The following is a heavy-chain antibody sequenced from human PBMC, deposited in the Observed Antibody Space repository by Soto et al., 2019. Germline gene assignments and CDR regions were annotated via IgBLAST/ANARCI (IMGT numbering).Heavy chain of an antibody. V-gene: IGHV1-3*05. D-gene: IGHD3-16*02. Sequence: QVQLVQSGAEEKKPGASVKVSCKASGYTFTNYAMHWVRQAPGQRLEWMGWINAGNGNTKYSQKFQSIVTITRDTPARGAFMQLISRRVQNTAVYYCARGFPLWVYPRGQGTLVTVSA. CDR2: INAGNGNT. J-gene: IGHJ5*02. CDR3: ARGFPLWVYP. CDR1: GYTFTNYA.